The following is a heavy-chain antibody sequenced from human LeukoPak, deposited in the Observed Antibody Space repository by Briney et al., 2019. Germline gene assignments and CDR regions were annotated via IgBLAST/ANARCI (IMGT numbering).Heavy chain of an antibody. CDR3: ARSRGAYFSRYYYYYYMDV. CDR2: IYTSGST. J-gene: IGHJ6*03. Sequence: SETLSLTCTVSGGSISSGSYYWSWIRQPAGKGLEWIGRIYTSGSTNYNPSLKGRVTISVDTSKNQFSLQLSSVTAADTAVYYCARSRGAYFSRYYYYYYMDVWGKGTTVTVSS. D-gene: IGHD4/OR15-4a*01. CDR1: GGSISSGSYY. V-gene: IGHV4-61*02.